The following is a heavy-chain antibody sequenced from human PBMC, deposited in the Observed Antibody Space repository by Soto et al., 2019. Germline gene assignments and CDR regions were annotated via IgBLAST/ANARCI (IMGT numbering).Heavy chain of an antibody. D-gene: IGHD4-17*01. V-gene: IGHV3-23*01. J-gene: IGHJ4*02. CDR2: ISGSGGST. CDR1: GFTFSSYA. CDR3: AKVPYGDPNFDY. Sequence: GGSLRLSCAASGFTFSSYAMSWVRQAPGKGLEWVSAISGSGGSTYYADSVKGRFTISRDNSKNPLYLQMNSLRAEDTAVYYCAKVPYGDPNFDYWGQGTLVTVSS.